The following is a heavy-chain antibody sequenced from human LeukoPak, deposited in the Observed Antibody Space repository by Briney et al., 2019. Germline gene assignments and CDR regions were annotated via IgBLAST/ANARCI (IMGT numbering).Heavy chain of an antibody. CDR2: MNPNSGNT. D-gene: IGHD6-6*01. CDR3: ARVRKVGSSSSMGY. J-gene: IGHJ4*02. V-gene: IGHV1-8*01. Sequence: VSVKVSCKASGYTFTSYDINWVRQATGQGLEWMGWMNPNSGNTGYAQKFQGRVTMTRNTSISTAYMELSSLRSEDTAVYYCARVRKVGSSSSMGYWGQGTLVTVSS. CDR1: GYTFTSYD.